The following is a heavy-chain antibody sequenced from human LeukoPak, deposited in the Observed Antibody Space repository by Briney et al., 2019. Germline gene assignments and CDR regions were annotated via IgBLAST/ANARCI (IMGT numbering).Heavy chain of an antibody. D-gene: IGHD3-22*01. Sequence: PGGSLRLSCAASGFTFSSYAMSWVRQAPGKGLEWVSAISGSGGSTYYADSVKGRFTISRDNSKNTLYLQMNSLRAEDTAVYYCAKATAYYDSRDSDYWGQGTLVTVSS. J-gene: IGHJ4*02. V-gene: IGHV3-23*01. CDR1: GFTFSSYA. CDR2: ISGSGGST. CDR3: AKATAYYDSRDSDY.